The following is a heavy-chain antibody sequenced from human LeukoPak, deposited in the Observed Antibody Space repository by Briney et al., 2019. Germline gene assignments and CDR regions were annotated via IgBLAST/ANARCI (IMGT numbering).Heavy chain of an antibody. CDR2: IRQDGSEK. Sequence: GGSLRLSCAASGFTFSSYWMSWVRQAPGKGLEWVANIRQDGSEKYYVDSVKGRFTISRDNAKNSLYLQMNSLRAEDTAVYYCAGDPSTWYSISYYYGMDVWGQGTTVTVSS. J-gene: IGHJ6*02. CDR1: GFTFSSYW. V-gene: IGHV3-7*01. D-gene: IGHD6-13*01. CDR3: AGDPSTWYSISYYYGMDV.